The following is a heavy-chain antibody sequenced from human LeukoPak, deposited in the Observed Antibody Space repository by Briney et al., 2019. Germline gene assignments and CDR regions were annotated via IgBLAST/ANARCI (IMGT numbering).Heavy chain of an antibody. CDR2: IYYSGST. CDR3: ARHEVAGTDWFDP. CDR1: GGSISSSRYY. J-gene: IGHJ5*02. V-gene: IGHV4-39*01. Sequence: PSETLSLTCTVSGGSISSSRYYWGWIRQPPGKGLEGIGSIYYSGSTYYNPSLKSRVPISVATSKNQFSLKLSSVTAADTAVYYCARHEVAGTDWFDPWGQGTLVTVSS. D-gene: IGHD6-19*01.